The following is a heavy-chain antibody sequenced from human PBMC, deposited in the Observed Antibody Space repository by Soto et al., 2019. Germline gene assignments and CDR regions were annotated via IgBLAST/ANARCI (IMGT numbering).Heavy chain of an antibody. J-gene: IGHJ6*02. CDR2: ISWDSGKI. CDR3: VKDKPNEELSVYYYNGLDV. Sequence: PGGSLRLSCAASGFTFEDHAMHWVRHAPGKGLEWVSGISWDSGKIAYADSVKGRFTISRDNANNSLYLQMNSLRADGTAVYYCVKDKPNEELSVYYYNGLDVWGQGTTVTVSS. V-gene: IGHV3-9*01. CDR1: GFTFEDHA. D-gene: IGHD1-7*01.